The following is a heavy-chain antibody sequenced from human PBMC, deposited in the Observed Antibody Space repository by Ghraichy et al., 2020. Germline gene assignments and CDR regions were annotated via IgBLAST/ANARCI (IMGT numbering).Heavy chain of an antibody. J-gene: IGHJ4*02. CDR2: IRNKANRYTT. D-gene: IGHD3-10*01. CDR1: GFTFSDHY. V-gene: IGHV3-72*01. CDR3: AKDDPRAGGVFDY. Sequence: GGSLRLSCAASGFTFSDHYMDWVRQAPGKGLEWVGRIRNKANRYTTEYAASVKGRFTISRDDSKNSVYLQMISLKTEDTAVYHCAKDDPRAGGVFDYWGQGSLVTVSS.